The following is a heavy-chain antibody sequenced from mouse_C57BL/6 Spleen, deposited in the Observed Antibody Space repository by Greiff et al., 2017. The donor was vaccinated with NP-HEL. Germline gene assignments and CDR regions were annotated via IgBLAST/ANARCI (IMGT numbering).Heavy chain of an antibody. V-gene: IGHV1-22*01. CDR1: GYTFTDYN. CDR3: AIPLTYYSNYGFAY. Sequence: EVQLQQSGPELVKPGASVKMSCKASGYTFTDYNMHWVKQSHGKSLEWIGYINPNNGGTSYNQKFKGKATLTVNKYSSTAYMELRSLTSEDSAVYDCAIPLTYYSNYGFAYWGKGTLVTVSA. CDR2: INPNNGGT. D-gene: IGHD2-5*01. J-gene: IGHJ3*01.